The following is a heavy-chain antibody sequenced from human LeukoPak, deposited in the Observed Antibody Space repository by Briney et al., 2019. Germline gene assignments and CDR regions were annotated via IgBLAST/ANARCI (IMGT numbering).Heavy chain of an antibody. CDR1: GFTFDDFG. CDR2: ISWNSGSI. D-gene: IGHD3-22*01. Sequence: GGSLRLSCAASGFTFDDFGMHWVRQAPGKDLEWVSGISWNSGSIDYADSVKGRFTISRDNAKNSLYLQMHSLRPEDTALYYCAKDRAYYDSQDAFDVWGQGTMVTVSS. J-gene: IGHJ3*01. V-gene: IGHV3-9*01. CDR3: AKDRAYYDSQDAFDV.